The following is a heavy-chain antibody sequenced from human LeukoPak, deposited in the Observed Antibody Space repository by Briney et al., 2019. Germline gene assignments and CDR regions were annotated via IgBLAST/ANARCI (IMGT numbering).Heavy chain of an antibody. D-gene: IGHD4-17*01. CDR3: ARNFRGGDLYY. CDR2: IYSGGST. V-gene: IGHV3-66*01. CDR1: GFTVSSNY. J-gene: IGHJ4*02. Sequence: PGGSLRLSCAASGFTVSSNYMSWVRQAPGKGLEWVSVIYSGGSTYYADSVKGRFTISRDNSKNTLYLQMNSLRAEDTAVYYCARNFRGGDLYYWGQGTLVTVSS.